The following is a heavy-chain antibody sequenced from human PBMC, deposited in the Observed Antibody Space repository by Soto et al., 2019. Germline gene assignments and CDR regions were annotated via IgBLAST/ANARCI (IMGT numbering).Heavy chain of an antibody. CDR3: ARSGVVGHPCRY. D-gene: IGHD1-26*01. V-gene: IGHV3-21*01. CDR1: GFTFSSYS. Sequence: PGGSLRLSCAASGFTFSSYSMNWVRQAPGKGLEWVSSISSSSSYIYYADSVKGRFTISRDNAKNSLYLQMNSLRAEDTAVYYCARSGVVGHPCRYWGRGTLVTVSS. CDR2: ISSSSSYI. J-gene: IGHJ4*02.